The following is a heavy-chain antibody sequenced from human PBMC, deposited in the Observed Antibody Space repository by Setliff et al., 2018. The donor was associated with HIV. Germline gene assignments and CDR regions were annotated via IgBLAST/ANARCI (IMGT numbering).Heavy chain of an antibody. J-gene: IGHJ3*02. D-gene: IGHD3-22*01. Sequence: NPSETLSLTCTVSGGSISSGSYYWNWIRQPAGKGLEWIGRIYASGRTNYNPSLESRVTISLDTSKNQFSLKLNSVTAADTAVYYCAREDYYDSSGYAFEIWGQGTMVTVSS. V-gene: IGHV4-61*02. CDR1: GGSISSGSYY. CDR2: IYASGRT. CDR3: AREDYYDSSGYAFEI.